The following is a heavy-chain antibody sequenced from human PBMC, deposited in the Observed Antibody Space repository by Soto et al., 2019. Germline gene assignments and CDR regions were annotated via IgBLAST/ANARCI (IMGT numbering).Heavy chain of an antibody. Sequence: SETLSLTCTVSGGSISSSSYYWGWIRQPPGKGLEWIGSIYYSGSTYYNPSLKSRVTISVDTSKNQLSLKLSSVTAADTAVYYCARQGYSSGWFAAFAIWGQGTMVTVSS. D-gene: IGHD6-19*01. V-gene: IGHV4-39*01. CDR1: GGSISSSSYY. CDR3: ARQGYSSGWFAAFAI. J-gene: IGHJ3*02. CDR2: IYYSGST.